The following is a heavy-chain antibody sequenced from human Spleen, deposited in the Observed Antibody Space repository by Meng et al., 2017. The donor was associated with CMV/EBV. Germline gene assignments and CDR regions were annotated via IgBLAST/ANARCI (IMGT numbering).Heavy chain of an antibody. CDR1: YSFTDYY. V-gene: IGHV1-2*02. J-gene: IGHJ4*02. Sequence: YSFTDYYIHWVRQAPGQGLEWMGWINPNNGDTNSAQRFHGRVTMTRDTSIATAYLELTRLTSDDTAVYYCARASWEILAWLLTGFDYWGQGKLVTVSS. CDR3: ARASWEILAWLLTGFDY. D-gene: IGHD3-3*01. CDR2: INPNNGDT.